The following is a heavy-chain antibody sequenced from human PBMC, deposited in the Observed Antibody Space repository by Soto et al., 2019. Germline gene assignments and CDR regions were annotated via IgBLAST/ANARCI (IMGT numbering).Heavy chain of an antibody. Sequence: GGSLRLSCAASGFTFSSYAMSWVRQAPGKGLEWVSAISGSGGSTYYADSVKGRFTISRDNSKNTLYLQMNSLRAEDTAVYYCAKGVGYSSSATLTYFDYWGQGTLVTVSS. D-gene: IGHD6-6*01. V-gene: IGHV3-23*01. CDR1: GFTFSSYA. CDR2: ISGSGGST. J-gene: IGHJ4*02. CDR3: AKGVGYSSSATLTYFDY.